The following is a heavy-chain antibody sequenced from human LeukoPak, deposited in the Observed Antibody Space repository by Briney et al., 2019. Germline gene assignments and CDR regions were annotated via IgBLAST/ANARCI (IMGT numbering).Heavy chain of an antibody. CDR1: GGSISSGDYY. CDR2: IYYSGST. CDR3: AREVRTTNYGGHVDY. J-gene: IGHJ4*02. Sequence: SETLSLTCTVSGGSISSGDYYWSWIRQPPGTGLEWIGYIYYSGSTYYNPSLKSRFTISVDTSKNQFSLKLSSVTAADTAVYYCAREVRTTNYGGHVDYWGQGTLVTVSS. V-gene: IGHV4-30-4*08. D-gene: IGHD4-23*01.